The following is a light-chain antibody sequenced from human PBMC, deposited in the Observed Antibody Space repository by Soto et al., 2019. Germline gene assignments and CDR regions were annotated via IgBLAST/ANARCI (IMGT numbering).Light chain of an antibody. CDR1: QSVSSN. V-gene: IGKV3-15*01. J-gene: IGKJ4*01. Sequence: EIVMTQSPATLSVSPGERATLSCRASQSVSSNLAWHQQKPGQAPRLLIYGASTRATGIPARFRGSGSGTEFTLTISSLQSEDFAVYYCQQYNNWPPLTVGGGTKVEIK. CDR3: QQYNNWPPLT. CDR2: GAS.